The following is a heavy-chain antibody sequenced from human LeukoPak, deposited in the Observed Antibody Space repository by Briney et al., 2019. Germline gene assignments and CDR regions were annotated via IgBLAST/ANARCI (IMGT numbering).Heavy chain of an antibody. D-gene: IGHD1-26*01. J-gene: IGHJ4*02. CDR1: GFTFDDYA. Sequence: GRSLRLSCAASGFTFDDYAMHWVRQAPGKGLEWVSGISWNSGSIGYADSVKGRFTISRDNAKNSLYQQMNSLRAEDTALYYCAKAEWEHEAYFDYWGQGTLVTVSS. CDR2: ISWNSGSI. CDR3: AKAEWEHEAYFDY. V-gene: IGHV3-9*01.